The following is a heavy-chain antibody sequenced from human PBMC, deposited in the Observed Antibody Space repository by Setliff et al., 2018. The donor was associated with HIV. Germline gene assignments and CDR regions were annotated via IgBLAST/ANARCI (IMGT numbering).Heavy chain of an antibody. CDR3: ARGRGRTFYYDSSGSRAFDI. D-gene: IGHD3-22*01. Sequence: SETLSLTCAVYGGSLSGDYWSWSRQPPGKGLEWKGEINQSGSTNYNPSLKSRVIISVDTSKNQLSLKLISVTAADTAMYYCARGRGRTFYYDSSGSRAFDIWGQGTMVTVSS. CDR1: GGSLSGDY. CDR2: INQSGST. J-gene: IGHJ3*02. V-gene: IGHV4-34*01.